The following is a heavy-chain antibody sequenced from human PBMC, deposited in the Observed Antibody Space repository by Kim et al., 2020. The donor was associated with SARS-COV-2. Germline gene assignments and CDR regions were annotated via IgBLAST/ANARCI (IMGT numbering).Heavy chain of an antibody. CDR3: ARDSELSD. Sequence: SSYIYYADSVKGRFTISRDNAKNSLYLQMNSLRAEDTAVYYCARDSELSDWGQGTLVTVPS. J-gene: IGHJ4*02. D-gene: IGHD3-16*02. V-gene: IGHV3-21*01. CDR2: SSYI.